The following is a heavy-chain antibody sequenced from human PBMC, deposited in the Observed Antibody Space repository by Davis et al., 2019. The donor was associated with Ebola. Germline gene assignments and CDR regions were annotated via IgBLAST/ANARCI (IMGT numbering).Heavy chain of an antibody. J-gene: IGHJ4*02. CDR2: ISSRGDDT. CDR1: GFSFSSSD. Sequence: PGGSLRLSCAASGFSFSSSDMTWVRQAPGKGLEWVSVISSRGDDTKYVNSVKGRFLISRDNSKNTLYLQMNSLRAEDTAVYYCAKEGRSTTPGYWGQGTLVTVSS. D-gene: IGHD2/OR15-2a*01. V-gene: IGHV3-23*01. CDR3: AKEGRSTTPGY.